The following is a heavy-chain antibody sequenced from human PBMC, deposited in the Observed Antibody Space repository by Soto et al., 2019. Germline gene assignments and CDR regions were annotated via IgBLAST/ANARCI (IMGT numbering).Heavy chain of an antibody. Sequence: PSATLSLTCAVYGGSFSGYYWSWIRQPPGKGLEWIGEINHSGSTNYNPSLKSRVTISVDTSKNQFSLKLSSVTAADTAVYYCARRAVAGSIYYYYGMDVWGQGTTVTVSS. J-gene: IGHJ6*02. CDR2: INHSGST. CDR3: ARRAVAGSIYYYYGMDV. CDR1: GGSFSGYY. D-gene: IGHD6-19*01. V-gene: IGHV4-34*01.